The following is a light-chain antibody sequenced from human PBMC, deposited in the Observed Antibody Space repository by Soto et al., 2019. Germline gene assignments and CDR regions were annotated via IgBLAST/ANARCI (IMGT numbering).Light chain of an antibody. V-gene: IGKV3-15*01. J-gene: IGKJ3*01. Sequence: EIVMTQSPATLSVSPGERATLSCRASQTVSSNLAWYQQKPGQAPRLLIHGASTRAAGIPARFSGSGSGTEFTRTISSLQSEDFAVYYCQQYNDWPPFTVGPGTRVDIK. CDR1: QTVSSN. CDR3: QQYNDWPPFT. CDR2: GAS.